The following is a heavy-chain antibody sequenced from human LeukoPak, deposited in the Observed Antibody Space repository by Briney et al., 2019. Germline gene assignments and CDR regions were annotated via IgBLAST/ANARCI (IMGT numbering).Heavy chain of an antibody. Sequence: SETLSLTCTVSGGSISSYYWSWIRQPPGKGLEWIGYIYYSGSTNYNPSLKSRVTISVDTSKNQFSLKLSSVTAADTAVYYCARLRIAAAGELPFDYWGQGTLVTVSS. J-gene: IGHJ4*02. CDR2: IYYSGST. V-gene: IGHV4-59*01. CDR3: ARLRIAAAGELPFDY. D-gene: IGHD6-13*01. CDR1: GGSISSYY.